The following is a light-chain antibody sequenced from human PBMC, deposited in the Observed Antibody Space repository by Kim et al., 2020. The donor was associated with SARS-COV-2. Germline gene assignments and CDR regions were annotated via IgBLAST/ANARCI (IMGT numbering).Light chain of an antibody. CDR2: DAS. CDR3: QLRNTWPFT. V-gene: IGKV3-11*01. Sequence: EVVLTQSPATLSLSPGERATLSCRASQSASSNLAWYQQKPGQAPSLLIYDASKRAAGIPARFSGSGSGTDFTLTISSLEPEDFAVYYCQLRNTWPFTFGGGTKVDIK. J-gene: IGKJ4*01. CDR1: QSASSN.